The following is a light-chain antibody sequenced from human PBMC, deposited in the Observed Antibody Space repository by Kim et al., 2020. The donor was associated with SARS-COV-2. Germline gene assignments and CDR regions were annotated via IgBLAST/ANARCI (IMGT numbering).Light chain of an antibody. CDR1: SLRSYY. Sequence: VALGQTVRITCQGDSLRSYYATWYQQKPGQAPIVVIYGKINRPSGIPDRFSGSSSGNTASLTSTATQAGDEADYYCNSRDSNDNVVFGGGTQLTVL. CDR3: NSRDSNDNVV. V-gene: IGLV3-19*01. CDR2: GKI. J-gene: IGLJ2*01.